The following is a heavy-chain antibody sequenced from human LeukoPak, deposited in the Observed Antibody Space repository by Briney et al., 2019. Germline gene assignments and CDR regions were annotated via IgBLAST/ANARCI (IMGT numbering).Heavy chain of an antibody. V-gene: IGHV3-23*01. D-gene: IGHD1-26*01. J-gene: IGHJ4*02. CDR1: GLTFKNYW. CDR2: ISGTGNSP. Sequence: GGSLRLSCAASGLTFKNYWMNWVRQAPGKGLEWVSAISGTGNSPYYGDSVKGRFTISRDNSKNTLYLQMNSLRAEDTAVYYCAKIVAISGRPREGFDYWGQGTLVTVSS. CDR3: AKIVAISGRPREGFDY.